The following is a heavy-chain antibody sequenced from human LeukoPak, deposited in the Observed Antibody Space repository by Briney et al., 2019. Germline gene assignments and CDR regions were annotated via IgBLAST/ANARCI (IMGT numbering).Heavy chain of an antibody. CDR1: GGSISSYY. Sequence: PSETLSLTCTVSGGSISSYYWSWIRQPPGKGLEWIGYIYYSGSTNYNPSLKSRVTISVDTSKNQFSLKLSSVTAADTAVYYCAREDNYGLDYWGQGTLVTVSS. J-gene: IGHJ4*02. D-gene: IGHD5-18*01. V-gene: IGHV4-59*01. CDR3: AREDNYGLDY. CDR2: IYYSGST.